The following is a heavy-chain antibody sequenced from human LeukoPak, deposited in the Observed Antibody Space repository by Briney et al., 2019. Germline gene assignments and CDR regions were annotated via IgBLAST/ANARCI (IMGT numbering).Heavy chain of an antibody. CDR2: IYYNGST. Sequence: PSETLSLTCTVSGGSISSYYWSWIRQPPGKGLEWIGYIYYNGSTNYNPSLKSRVTISVDTSKNQFSLKLSSVTAADTAVYYCARGASIAARSNWFDPWGQGTLVTVSS. CDR1: GGSISSYY. J-gene: IGHJ5*02. D-gene: IGHD6-6*01. V-gene: IGHV4-59*01. CDR3: ARGASIAARSNWFDP.